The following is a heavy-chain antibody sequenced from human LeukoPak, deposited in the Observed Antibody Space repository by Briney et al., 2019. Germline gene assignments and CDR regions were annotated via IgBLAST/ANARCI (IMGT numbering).Heavy chain of an antibody. CDR2: IYYSGST. V-gene: IGHV4-59*08. D-gene: IGHD6-13*01. J-gene: IGHJ6*02. CDR3: ARTIAAAGPYYYYHYGMDV. Sequence: SETLSLTCTVSGGSISRYYWSWIRQPPGKGLEWIGYIYYSGSTNYNPSLKSRVTISVDTSKNQFSLKLSSVTAADTAVYYCARTIAAAGPYYYYHYGMDVWGQGTTVTVSS. CDR1: GGSISRYY.